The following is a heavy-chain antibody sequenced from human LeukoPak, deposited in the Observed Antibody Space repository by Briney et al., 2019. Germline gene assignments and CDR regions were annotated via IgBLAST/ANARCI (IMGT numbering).Heavy chain of an antibody. CDR1: GGSISSGGYY. J-gene: IGHJ5*02. CDR3: ASGYYDRSGYYPIWFDP. V-gene: IGHV4-31*03. Sequence: PSETLSLTSTVSGGSISSGGYYWSWIRQHPGKGLEWLGYIYYSGSTYYNPSLKSRVTISVDTSKNQFSLKLSSVTAADTAVYDCASGYYDRSGYYPIWFDPWGQGTLVIVSS. CDR2: IYYSGST. D-gene: IGHD3-22*01.